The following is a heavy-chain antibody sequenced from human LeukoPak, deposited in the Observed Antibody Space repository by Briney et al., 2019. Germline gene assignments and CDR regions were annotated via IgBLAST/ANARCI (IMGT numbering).Heavy chain of an antibody. Sequence: GASVKVSCKASGGTFSSYAISWVRQAPGQGLEWMGGIIPIFGTANYAQKFQGRVTITADESTSTAYMELSSLRSEDTAVYYCARGGSGWYGRYFDCWGQGTLVTVSS. CDR2: IIPIFGTA. J-gene: IGHJ4*02. D-gene: IGHD6-19*01. V-gene: IGHV1-69*13. CDR1: GGTFSSYA. CDR3: ARGGSGWYGRYFDC.